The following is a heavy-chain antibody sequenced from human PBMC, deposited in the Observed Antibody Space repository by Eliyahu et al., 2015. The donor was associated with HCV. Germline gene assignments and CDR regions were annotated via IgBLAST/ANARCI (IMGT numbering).Heavy chain of an antibody. CDR3: ARSLRYCSSTSCYYQWRGHYGMDV. CDR2: INHSGST. CDR1: GGSFSGYY. V-gene: IGHV4-34*01. Sequence: QVQLQQWGAGLLKPSETLSLTCAVYGGSFSGYYXSWXRQPPGKGLEWIGEINHSGSTNYNPSLKSRVTISVDTSKNQFSLKLSSVTAADTAVYYCARSLRYCSSTSCYYQWRGHYGMDVWGQGTTVTVSS. D-gene: IGHD2-2*01. J-gene: IGHJ6*02.